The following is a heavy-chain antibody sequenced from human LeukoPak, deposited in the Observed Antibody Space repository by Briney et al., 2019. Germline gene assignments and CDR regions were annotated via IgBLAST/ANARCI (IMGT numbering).Heavy chain of an antibody. D-gene: IGHD1-26*01. CDR1: SGSISSSNW. CDR2: INHSGST. J-gene: IGHJ4*02. V-gene: IGHV4-4*02. Sequence: ASETLSLTCAVSSGSISSSNWWSWVRQPPGQGLEWIGEINHSGSTNYNPSLKSRVTISVDMSDNQFSLKLTSVTAADTAVYYCALGYNDIWELWGQGNMVTVSS. CDR3: ALGYNDIWEL.